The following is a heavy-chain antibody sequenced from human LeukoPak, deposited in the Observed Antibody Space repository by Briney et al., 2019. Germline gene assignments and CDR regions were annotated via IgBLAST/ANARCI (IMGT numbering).Heavy chain of an antibody. CDR2: IYHSGST. D-gene: IGHD3-10*01. CDR1: GYSISSDYY. Sequence: PSETLSLTCTVSGYSISSDYYWGWVRQPPGKGLEWIGSIYHSGSTYYNPSLKSRVTISVDTSKNQFSLKLSSVTAADTAVYYCARGLYYYGSGSYYYSRDYYYYYYMDVWGKGTTVTISS. CDR3: ARGLYYYGSGSYYYSRDYYYYYYMDV. V-gene: IGHV4-38-2*02. J-gene: IGHJ6*03.